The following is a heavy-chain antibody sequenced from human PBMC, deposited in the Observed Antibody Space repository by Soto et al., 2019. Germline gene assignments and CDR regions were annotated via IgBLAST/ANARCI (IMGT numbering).Heavy chain of an antibody. Sequence: PGGSLRLSCAASGFTFDDYAMHWVRQAPGKGLEWVSGISWNSGSIGYADSVKGRFTISRDNAKNSLYLQMNSLRAEDTALYYCAKDIGEGEWEHRDHAFDISGPRTMVTVS. V-gene: IGHV3-9*01. CDR1: GFTFDDYA. D-gene: IGHD1-26*01. J-gene: IGHJ3*02. CDR2: ISWNSGSI. CDR3: AKDIGEGEWEHRDHAFDI.